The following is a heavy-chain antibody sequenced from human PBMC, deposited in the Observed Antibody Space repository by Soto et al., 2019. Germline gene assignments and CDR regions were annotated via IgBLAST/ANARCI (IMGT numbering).Heavy chain of an antibody. CDR3: SRGSFGYYGP. Sequence: LSLPGICLGLGFRELPLPWAGRAPGKGLEWVGFIRNTPYGGTTDYAASVRGRFTISRDDSASIAYLQMNSLKTEDSGLYYCSRGSFGYYGPWGPGTLVTVSS. D-gene: IGHD2-2*03. V-gene: IGHV3-49*02. CDR1: GLGFRELP. CDR2: IRNTPYGGTT. J-gene: IGHJ5*02.